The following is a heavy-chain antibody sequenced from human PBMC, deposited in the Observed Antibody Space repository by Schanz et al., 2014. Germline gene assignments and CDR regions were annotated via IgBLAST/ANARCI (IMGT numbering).Heavy chain of an antibody. CDR1: GYTVSSNY. CDR2: IYNGGGGRT. J-gene: IGHJ4*02. D-gene: IGHD5-18*01. V-gene: IGHV3-53*01. CDR3: ARGTDTAMEHRPFDY. Sequence: EVQLVESGGGLIQPGGSLRLSCAASGYTVSSNYMSWVRQAPGKGLEWVSVIYNGGGGRTYYADSVRDRFTISRDNSKNMLYLQINNLRAEDTAVYYCARGTDTAMEHRPFDYWGQGTLVTVSS.